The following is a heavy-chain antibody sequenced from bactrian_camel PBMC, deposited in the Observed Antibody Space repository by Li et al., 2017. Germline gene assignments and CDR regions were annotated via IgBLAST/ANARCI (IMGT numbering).Heavy chain of an antibody. Sequence: HVQLVESGGGSAQSGGSLRLSCAFSDLTEDDATLGWYRRAQGGMCEWVSSITHDGDTEYPESVKGRFSISRDNAKNTMYLRMDSLSPEDACVYYCAVDVEYLPSKIDCADFWGPGTQVTVS. V-gene: IGHV3S53*01. CDR1: DLTEDDAT. CDR2: ITHDGDT. J-gene: IGHJ4*01. D-gene: IGHD6*01. CDR3: AVDVEYLPSKIDCADF.